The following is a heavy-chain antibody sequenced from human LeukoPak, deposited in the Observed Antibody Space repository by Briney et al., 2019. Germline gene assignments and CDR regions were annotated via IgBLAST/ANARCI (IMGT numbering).Heavy chain of an antibody. D-gene: IGHD3-9*01. Sequence: ASVKVSCKASGYTFTSYAMNWVRQAPGQGLEWMGWINTNTGNPTYAQGFTGRFVFSLDTSVSTAYLQISSLKAEDTAVYCCARDHPYDILTGSPGFDPWGQGTLVTVSS. CDR1: GYTFTSYA. CDR3: ARDHPYDILTGSPGFDP. V-gene: IGHV7-4-1*02. J-gene: IGHJ5*02. CDR2: INTNTGNP.